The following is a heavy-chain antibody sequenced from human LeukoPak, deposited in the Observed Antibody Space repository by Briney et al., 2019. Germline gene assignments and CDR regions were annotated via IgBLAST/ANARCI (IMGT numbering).Heavy chain of an antibody. D-gene: IGHD1-26*01. Sequence: PSETLSPTCTVSGYSISSGYYWGWIRQPTGKGLEWIGSIYHSGSTYYNPSLKSRVTISVDTSKNQFSLKLSSVTAADTAVYYCARDRMGAKNFDYWGQGTLVTVSS. CDR3: ARDRMGAKNFDY. CDR2: IYHSGST. J-gene: IGHJ4*02. V-gene: IGHV4-38-2*02. CDR1: GYSISSGYY.